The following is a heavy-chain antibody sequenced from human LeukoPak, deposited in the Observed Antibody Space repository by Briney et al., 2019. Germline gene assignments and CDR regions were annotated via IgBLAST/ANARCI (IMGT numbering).Heavy chain of an antibody. D-gene: IGHD5-18*01. CDR1: GFTFSNAW. Sequence: GGSLRLSCAASGFTFSNAWMSWVRQAPGKGLEWVGCIKSKTDGGTSDYAAPVKGRFTISRDDSKNTLYLQMNSLKTEDTAVYYCTTDGVDTVFDYWGQGTLVTVSS. J-gene: IGHJ4*02. V-gene: IGHV3-15*01. CDR3: TTDGVDTVFDY. CDR2: IKSKTDGGTS.